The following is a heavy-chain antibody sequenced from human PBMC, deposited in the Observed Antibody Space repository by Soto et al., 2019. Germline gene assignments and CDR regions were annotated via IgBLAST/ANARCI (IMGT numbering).Heavy chain of an antibody. CDR1: GGSISSGGYY. V-gene: IGHV4-31*03. CDR3: ARSVFP. Sequence: QVQLQESGPGLVKPSQTLSLTCTVSGGSISSGGYYWNWIRQHPGKGLEWIGYIYYSGSNYYNPSPXSXXTISVDTSKNQFSLKLSSVAAADTAVYYCARSVFPWGQGTLVTVSS. J-gene: IGHJ5*02. CDR2: IYYSGSN.